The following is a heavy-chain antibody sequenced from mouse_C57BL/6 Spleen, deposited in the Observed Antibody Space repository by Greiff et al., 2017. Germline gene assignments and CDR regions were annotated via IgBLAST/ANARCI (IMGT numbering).Heavy chain of an antibody. CDR2: ISSGSSTI. D-gene: IGHD3-3*01. J-gene: IGHJ4*01. V-gene: IGHV5-17*01. CDR1: GFTFSDYG. CDR3: AKGSERGRENYYDFDY. Sequence: EVQLVESGGGLVKPGGSLKLSCAASGFTFSDYGMHWVRQAPEKGLEWVAYISSGSSTIYYADTVKGRFTISRENAKNTLFREMTSLRSEDTAMYYGAKGSERGRENYYDFDYWGQGTTVTVAS.